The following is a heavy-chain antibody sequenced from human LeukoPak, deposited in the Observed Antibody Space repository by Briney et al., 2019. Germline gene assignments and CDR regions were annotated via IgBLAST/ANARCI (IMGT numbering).Heavy chain of an antibody. CDR3: ARDLFGDYAFEI. Sequence: PGGSLRLSCAASGFTFDYYTLNWVRQAPGKGLEWVSSVSSRSNHIYYADSLKGRFTISRHNAKNSLYLQMNSLRAEDTALYYCARDLFGDYAFEIWGQGTMVTVSS. V-gene: IGHV3-21*04. J-gene: IGHJ3*02. CDR2: VSSRSNHI. CDR1: GFTFDYYT. D-gene: IGHD4-17*01.